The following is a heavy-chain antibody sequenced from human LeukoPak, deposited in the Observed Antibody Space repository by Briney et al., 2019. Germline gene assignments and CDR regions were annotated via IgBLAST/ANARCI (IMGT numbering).Heavy chain of an antibody. Sequence: SETLSLTCTVSGGSMNSVSYYWSWIRQSAGKGLEWIGRIYSSGSTNYSPSLQSRVTISVDTSKNQFSLKLSSVTAADTAVYYCARGLRYYGVFFGFDIWGQGTMVTVSS. CDR2: IYSSGST. CDR3: ARGLRYYGVFFGFDI. D-gene: IGHD4-17*01. J-gene: IGHJ3*02. CDR1: GGSMNSVSYY. V-gene: IGHV4-61*02.